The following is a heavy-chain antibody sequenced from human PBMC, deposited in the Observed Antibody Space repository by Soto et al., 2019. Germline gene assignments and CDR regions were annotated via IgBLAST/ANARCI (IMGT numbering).Heavy chain of an antibody. CDR3: ARGVDSWSGYLF. V-gene: IGHV4-34*01. J-gene: IGHJ4*02. CDR1: GESFDGYC. D-gene: IGHD3-3*01. CDR2: IHHSGST. Sequence: SETLSITCALYGESFDGYCWSWVRQSPGKGLEWIGEIHHSGSTKYNPSLKSRVSLSVDTSTKQFSLKMTSMTAADRGVYYCARGVDSWSGYLFWGQGTPVTVS.